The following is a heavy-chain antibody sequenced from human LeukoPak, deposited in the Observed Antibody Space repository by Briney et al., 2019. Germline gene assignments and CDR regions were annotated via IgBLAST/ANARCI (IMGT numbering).Heavy chain of an antibody. CDR3: AREFTIFGVVIGWFDP. CDR1: GYTFTSYG. J-gene: IGHJ5*02. Sequence: ASVKVSCKASGYTFTSYGISWVRQAPGQGLEWMGWISAYNGNTNYAQKLRGRVTMTTDTSTSTAYMELRSLRSDDTAVYYCAREFTIFGVVIGWFDPWGQGTLVTVSS. D-gene: IGHD3-3*01. CDR2: ISAYNGNT. V-gene: IGHV1-18*01.